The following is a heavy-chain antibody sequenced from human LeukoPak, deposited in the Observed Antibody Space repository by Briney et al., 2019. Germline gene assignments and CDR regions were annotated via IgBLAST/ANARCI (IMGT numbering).Heavy chain of an antibody. CDR2: TSSSGSTI. J-gene: IGHJ4*02. CDR1: GFTFSDYY. D-gene: IGHD3-3*01. V-gene: IGHV3-11*04. CDR3: ARDQGYDFWSGYGDY. Sequence: GGSLRLSCAASGFTFSDYYMSWIRQAPGKGLEWVSYTSSSGSTIYYADSVKGRFTISRDNAKNSLYLQMNSLRAEDTAVYYCARDQGYDFWSGYGDYWGQGTLVTVSS.